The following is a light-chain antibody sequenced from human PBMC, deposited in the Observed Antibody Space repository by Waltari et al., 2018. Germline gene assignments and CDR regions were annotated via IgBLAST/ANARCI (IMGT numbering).Light chain of an antibody. CDR3: QEYYKSPET. CDR2: GAS. CDR1: QSVSSSY. Sequence: EIVLTQSPGTLSLSPGERATLPCRASQSVSSSYLAWYQQQPGQAPRLLVFGASYRATGIPDRFSGSGSGTDFTLTISGLEPEDFAVYYCQEYYKSPETFGQRTKVEIK. J-gene: IGKJ1*01. V-gene: IGKV3-20*01.